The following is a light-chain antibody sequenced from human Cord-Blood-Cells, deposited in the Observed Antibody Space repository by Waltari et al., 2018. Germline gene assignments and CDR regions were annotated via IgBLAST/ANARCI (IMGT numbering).Light chain of an antibody. CDR1: SSKIGAGSD. V-gene: IGLV1-40*01. J-gene: IGLJ2*01. CDR2: GNS. CDR3: QSYDSSLSVV. Sequence: QSVLTQPPSVSGAPGQRVTISCPVSSSKIGAGSDVPWYQQLPGTAPKLLIYGNSNRPSGVPDRFSGSKAGTSASLAITGLQAEDEADYYCQSYDSSLSVVFGGGTKLTVL.